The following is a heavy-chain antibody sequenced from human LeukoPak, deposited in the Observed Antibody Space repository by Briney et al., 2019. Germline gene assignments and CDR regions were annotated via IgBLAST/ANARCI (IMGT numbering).Heavy chain of an antibody. V-gene: IGHV4-38-2*02. Sequence: PSETLSLTCTVSGYSISSDYYWGWIRQPPGKGLEWIGSIYRSGRTYYNPSLKSRVTISVDTSKNQFSLKLSSVTAADTAVYYCARGPLSGIAALWSTQMGDNWFDPWGQGTLVTVSS. CDR1: GYSISSDYY. D-gene: IGHD6-6*01. J-gene: IGHJ5*02. CDR2: IYRSGRT. CDR3: ARGPLSGIAALWSTQMGDNWFDP.